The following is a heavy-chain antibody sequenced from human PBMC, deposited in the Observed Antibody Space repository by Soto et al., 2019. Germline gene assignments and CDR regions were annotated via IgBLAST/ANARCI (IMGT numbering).Heavy chain of an antibody. CDR1: GGSISSSSYY. CDR3: ARDTRLITILGVVINSDAFDI. J-gene: IGHJ3*02. Sequence: SETLSLTCTVSGGSISSSSYYWGWIRQPPGKGLEWIGSIYYSGSTYYNPSLKSRVTISVDTSKNQFSLKLSSVTAADTAVYYCARDTRLITILGVVINSDAFDIWGQGTMVTVSS. D-gene: IGHD3-3*01. CDR2: IYYSGST. V-gene: IGHV4-39*01.